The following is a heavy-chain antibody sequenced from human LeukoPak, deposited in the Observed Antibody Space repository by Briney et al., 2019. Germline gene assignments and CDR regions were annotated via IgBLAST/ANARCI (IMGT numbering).Heavy chain of an antibody. CDR3: ARRVVVVPPPGYYYGMDV. Sequence: SETLSLTCAVYGGSFSGYYWSWIRQPPGKGLEWIGEINHRGSTNYNPSLKSRVTISVDTSKNQFSLKLSSVTAADTAVYYCARRVVVVPPPGYYYGMDVWGQGTTVTVSS. D-gene: IGHD3-22*01. CDR1: GGSFSGYY. V-gene: IGHV4-34*01. CDR2: INHRGST. J-gene: IGHJ6*02.